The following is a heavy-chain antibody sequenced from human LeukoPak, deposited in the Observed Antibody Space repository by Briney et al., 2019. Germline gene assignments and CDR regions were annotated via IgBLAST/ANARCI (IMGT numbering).Heavy chain of an antibody. CDR2: IRYDGSNK. V-gene: IGHV3-30*02. CDR3: AREEAPVGGSSFDY. CDR1: GFTFSSYG. D-gene: IGHD1-26*01. Sequence: GGSLRLSCAASGFTFSSYGMHWVRQAPGKGLEWVAFIRYDGSNKYYADSVKGRFTISRDNSKNTLYLHMGSLRAEDMAVYYCAREEAPVGGSSFDYWGQGTLVTVSS. J-gene: IGHJ4*02.